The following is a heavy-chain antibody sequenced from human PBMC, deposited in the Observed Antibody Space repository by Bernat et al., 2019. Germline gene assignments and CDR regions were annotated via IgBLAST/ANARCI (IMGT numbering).Heavy chain of an antibody. Sequence: VQLVESGGGLVQPGGSLRLSCAASGFTFSSYSMNWVRQAPGKGLEWVSYISSSSSTIYYADSVKGRFTISRDNAKNSLYLQMNSLRAEDTAVYYCARVRLQFGPMDYFDYWGQGTLVTVSS. CDR3: ARVRLQFGPMDYFDY. D-gene: IGHD5-12*01. CDR1: GFTFSSYS. V-gene: IGHV3-48*01. J-gene: IGHJ4*02. CDR2: ISSSSSTI.